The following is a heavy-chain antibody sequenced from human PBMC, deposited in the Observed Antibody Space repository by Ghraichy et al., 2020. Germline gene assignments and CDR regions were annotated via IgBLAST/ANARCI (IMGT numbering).Heavy chain of an antibody. Sequence: SETLSLTCTVSGGSISSYYWSWIRQPPGKGLEWIGYIYYSGSTNYNPSLKSRVTISVDTSKNQFSLKLSSVTAADTAVYYCAGGEDYDILTGLDYWGQGTLVTVSS. CDR2: IYYSGST. D-gene: IGHD3-9*01. CDR1: GGSISSYY. J-gene: IGHJ4*02. CDR3: AGGEDYDILTGLDY. V-gene: IGHV4-59*01.